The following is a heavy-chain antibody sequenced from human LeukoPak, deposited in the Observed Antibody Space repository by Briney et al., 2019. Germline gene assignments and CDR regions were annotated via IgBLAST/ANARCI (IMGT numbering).Heavy chain of an antibody. CDR3: ATHTYSGSPSYYMDV. J-gene: IGHJ6*03. CDR1: GFTFSSYS. D-gene: IGHD1-26*01. V-gene: IGHV3-21*01. Sequence: GGSLRLSCAASGFTFSSYSMNWVRQAPGKGLEWVSSISSSSSYIYYADSVKGRFTISRDNAKNSLYLQMNSLRAEDTAVYYCATHTYSGSPSYYMDVWGKGTLVTVSS. CDR2: ISSSSSYI.